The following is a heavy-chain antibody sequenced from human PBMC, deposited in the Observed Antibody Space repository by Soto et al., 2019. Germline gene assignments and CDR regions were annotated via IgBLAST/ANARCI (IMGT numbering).Heavy chain of an antibody. CDR1: GGTFSSYA. CDR2: IIPIFGTA. V-gene: IGHV1-69*13. J-gene: IGHJ3*02. CDR3: AREGIVGATGDAFDI. D-gene: IGHD1-26*01. Sequence: SVKVSCKASGGTFSSYAMSWVRQAPGQGLEWMGGIIPIFGTANYAQKFQGRVTITADESTSTAYMELSSLRSVDTVVYYCAREGIVGATGDAFDIWGQGTMVTVSS.